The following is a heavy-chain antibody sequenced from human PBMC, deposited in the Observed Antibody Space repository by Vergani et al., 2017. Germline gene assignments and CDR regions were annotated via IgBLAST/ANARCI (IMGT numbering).Heavy chain of an antibody. Sequence: VRLVESGGGVVQPGRSLRLSCVASGFTFSSYSMNWVRQAPGKGLEWVSYISSSSSTIYYADSVKGRFTISRDNAKNSLYLQMNSLRAEDTAVYYCARAPDWNLGDYWGQGTLVTVSS. CDR2: ISSSSSTI. CDR1: GFTFSSYS. CDR3: ARAPDWNLGDY. D-gene: IGHD1-7*01. J-gene: IGHJ4*02. V-gene: IGHV3-48*01.